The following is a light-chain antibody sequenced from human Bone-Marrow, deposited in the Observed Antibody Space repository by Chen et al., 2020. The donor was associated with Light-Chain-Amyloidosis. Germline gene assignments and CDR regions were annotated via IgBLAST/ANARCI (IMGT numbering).Light chain of an antibody. J-gene: IGKJ2*01. CDR1: QDIGDW. CDR3: QQYKSYTFT. V-gene: IGKV1-5*03. Sequence: DIRMTQSPSTLSASVGDRVTITCRASQDIGDWLAWFQQKPGRAPNLLIYRASNLESGVPSRFTDSGSVTDFTLTISSLQPDDFATYFCQQYKSYTFTFGPGTKL. CDR2: RAS.